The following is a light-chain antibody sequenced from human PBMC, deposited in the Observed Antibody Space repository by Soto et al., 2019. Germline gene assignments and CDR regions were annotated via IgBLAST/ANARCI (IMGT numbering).Light chain of an antibody. CDR1: SSDVGGYKY. V-gene: IGLV2-11*01. J-gene: IGLJ3*02. CDR3: CSFAGTAWV. CDR2: DVT. Sequence: QSALTQPRSVSGSPGQSVTISCSGTSSDVGGYKYVSWYQHHPGKAPKLIIFDVTRRPSGVPDRLSGSKSGNTASLTISGLQVDDEADYYCCSFAGTAWVFSGGTKLTVL.